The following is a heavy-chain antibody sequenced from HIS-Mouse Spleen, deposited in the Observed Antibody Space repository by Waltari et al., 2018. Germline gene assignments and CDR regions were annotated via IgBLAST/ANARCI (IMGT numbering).Heavy chain of an antibody. CDR1: GYSFTSYD. Sequence: QVQLVQSGAAVKKPGASVMVTCKASGYSFTSYDINWVRQATGQGLVWMGWMNPNSGNTGYAQKFQGRVTMTRNTSISTAYMELSSLRSEDTAVYYCARVYYDFWSGYYYWGQGTLVTVSS. CDR3: ARVYYDFWSGYYY. CDR2: MNPNSGNT. D-gene: IGHD3-3*01. V-gene: IGHV1-8*01. J-gene: IGHJ4*02.